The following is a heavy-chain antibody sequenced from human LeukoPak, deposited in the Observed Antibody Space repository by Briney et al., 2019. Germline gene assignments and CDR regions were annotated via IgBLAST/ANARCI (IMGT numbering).Heavy chain of an antibody. D-gene: IGHD3-16*01. J-gene: IGHJ4*02. CDR1: GYTFTYYV. V-gene: IGHV1-18*01. Sequence: ASVKVSCKTSGYTFTYYVISWVRQAPGQGLEWMGWINAYNGNTNDAQKFQGRVTMTTDTSTSTAYMELRSLRSDDTAVYYCARGGKPYDYWGQGNLVSVSS. CDR3: ARGGKPYDY. CDR2: INAYNGNT.